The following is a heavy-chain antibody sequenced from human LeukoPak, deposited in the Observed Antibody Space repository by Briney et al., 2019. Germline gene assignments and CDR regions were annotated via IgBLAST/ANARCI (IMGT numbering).Heavy chain of an antibody. V-gene: IGHV3-74*01. CDR2: INSDGSST. CDR1: GFTFSSYS. J-gene: IGHJ3*02. CDR3: AREGLLTTPNAFDI. Sequence: GGSLRLSCAASGFTFSSYSMNWVRQAPGKGLVWVSRINSDGSSTSYADSVKGRFTISRDNAKNALYLQMNSLRAEDTAVYYCAREGLLTTPNAFDIWGQGTMVTVSS. D-gene: IGHD4-11*01.